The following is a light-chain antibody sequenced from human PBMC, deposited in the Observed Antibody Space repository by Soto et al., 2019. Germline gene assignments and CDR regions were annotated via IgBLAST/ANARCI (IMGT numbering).Light chain of an antibody. CDR3: SSYTSSSTYYV. V-gene: IGLV2-14*01. CDR2: DVS. J-gene: IGLJ1*01. Sequence: QSALTQPASVSGSPGQSITISCTGTSSDVGGYNDVSWYQQHPGKAPKLMIYDVSNRPSGVSNRFSGAKSGNTGSLTSSGLQDEDEADYYCSSYTSSSTYYVFGTGTKLTVL. CDR1: SSDVGGYND.